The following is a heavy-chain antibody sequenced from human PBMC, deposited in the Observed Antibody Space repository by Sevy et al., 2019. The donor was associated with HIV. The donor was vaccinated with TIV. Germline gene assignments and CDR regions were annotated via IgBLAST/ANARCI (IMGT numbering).Heavy chain of an antibody. CDR3: TAIYYCVRHLFADFAWGSHRYRDAFDL. CDR1: GGSINTIAYY. D-gene: IGHD3-16*02. V-gene: IGHV4-39*01. CDR2: ISYSGSS. Sequence: SETLSLTCTVSGGSINTIAYYWGWVRQPPGKGLEWIGCISYSGSSYSNPSLKSRVTISVDTSKNQFSLNLSSVTAADTGTAADTAIYYCVRHLFADFAWGSHRYRDAFDLWGQGTLVTVSS. J-gene: IGHJ3*01.